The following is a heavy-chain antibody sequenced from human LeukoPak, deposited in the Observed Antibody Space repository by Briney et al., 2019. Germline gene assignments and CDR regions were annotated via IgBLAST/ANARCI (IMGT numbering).Heavy chain of an antibody. V-gene: IGHV4-39*07. J-gene: IGHJ5*02. CDR2: IYYSGST. D-gene: IGHD2/OR15-2a*01. CDR3: ASHPYYYFSPDYETS. CDR1: GGSISSSSYY. Sequence: SETLSLTCTVSGGSISSSSYYWGWIRQPPGKGLEWIGSIYYSGSTYYNPSLKSRVTISTDMSKNQLSLQLSSVTAADTAVYYCASHPYYYFSPDYETSWGRGTLVTVSS.